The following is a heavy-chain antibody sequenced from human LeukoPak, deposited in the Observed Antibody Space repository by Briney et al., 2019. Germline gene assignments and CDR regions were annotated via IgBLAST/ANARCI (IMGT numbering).Heavy chain of an antibody. CDR3: ARVRGKGEFIVDY. D-gene: IGHD3-16*01. CDR2: IYYSGSP. V-gene: IGHV4-39*07. J-gene: IGHJ4*02. Sequence: SETLSLTCTVSGGSISSSSYYWGWIRQPPGKGLEWIGSIYYSGSPYSNPSLKSRLTISVDTSKNQFSLKLSSVTAADTAVYYCARVRGKGEFIVDYWGQGTLVTVSS. CDR1: GGSISSSSYY.